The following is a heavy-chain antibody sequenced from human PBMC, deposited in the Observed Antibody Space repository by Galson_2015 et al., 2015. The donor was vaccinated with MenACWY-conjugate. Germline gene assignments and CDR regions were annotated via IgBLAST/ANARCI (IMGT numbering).Heavy chain of an antibody. D-gene: IGHD2-21*02. J-gene: IGHJ3*02. Sequence: SLRLSWAVSDINFEDYGRHGFRQAPGKGRGWVSGLSWNNFTIAYADPGKGRFTVSRDNAKNSLYLQMNSLREEDTASYYCVKETGGSDFYMGPRAFDMWGRGTLVIVSS. CDR3: VKETGGSDFYMGPRAFDM. CDR2: LSWNNFTI. V-gene: IGHV3-9*01. CDR1: DINFEDYG.